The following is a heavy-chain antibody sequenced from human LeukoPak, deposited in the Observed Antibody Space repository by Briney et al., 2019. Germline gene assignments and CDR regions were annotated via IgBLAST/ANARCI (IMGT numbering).Heavy chain of an antibody. V-gene: IGHV3-30*02. CDR2: IPSDGQYK. J-gene: IGHJ4*02. CDR3: AKDDVRRGQQRSFDY. Sequence: PGGSLRLSCAASGLTFSMYGMHWVRQAPGKGLERVAFIPSDGQYKDLADSVKGRFTISRDNSKNMLYLQMNSLRSEDTAVYYCAKDDVRRGQQRSFDYWGQGTLVSVSS. D-gene: IGHD3-10*01. CDR1: GLTFSMYG.